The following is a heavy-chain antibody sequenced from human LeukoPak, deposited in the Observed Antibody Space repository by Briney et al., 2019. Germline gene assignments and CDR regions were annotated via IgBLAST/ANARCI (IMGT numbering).Heavy chain of an antibody. J-gene: IGHJ4*02. V-gene: IGHV3-23*01. CDR3: AKDRSLGIGSFDY. D-gene: IGHD7-27*01. Sequence: GGSLRLSCAASGFTFSRYAMSWVRQAPGKGLEWVSAISGSGGSTYYADSVKGRFTIFRDNSKNSLYLQINSLRAEDTAVYYCAKDRSLGIGSFDYWGQGTLVTVSS. CDR1: GFTFSRYA. CDR2: ISGSGGST.